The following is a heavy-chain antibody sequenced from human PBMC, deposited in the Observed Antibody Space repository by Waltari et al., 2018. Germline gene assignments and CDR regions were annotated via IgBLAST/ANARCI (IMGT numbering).Heavy chain of an antibody. CDR1: GGSISSHY. CDR2: IYYSGST. V-gene: IGHV4-59*11. CDR3: ARGVARAFDI. J-gene: IGHJ3*02. Sequence: QVQLQESGPGLVKPSETLSLTCTVSGGSISSHYWSWIRQPPGKGLEWIGYIYYSGSTNYNPSLKSRVTISVDTSKNQFSLKLSSVTAADTAVYYCARGVARAFDIWGQGTMVTVSS.